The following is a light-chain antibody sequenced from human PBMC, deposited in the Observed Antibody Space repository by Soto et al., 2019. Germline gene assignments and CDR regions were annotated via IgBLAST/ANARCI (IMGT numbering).Light chain of an antibody. Sequence: EIVLTQSPGTLSMSPGESATLSCRASQSVRSNCLAWYQQKPGQAPRLLIYGASNRATGIPDRFTGSGSGTDFTLNIRRLETEDFALYYCHQYGSSPQTFGQGTRLDIE. CDR1: QSVRSNC. CDR3: HQYGSSPQT. CDR2: GAS. V-gene: IGKV3-20*01. J-gene: IGKJ5*01.